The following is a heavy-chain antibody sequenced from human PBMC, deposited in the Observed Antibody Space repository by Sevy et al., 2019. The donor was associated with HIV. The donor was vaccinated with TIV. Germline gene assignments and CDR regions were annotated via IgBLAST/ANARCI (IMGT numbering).Heavy chain of an antibody. D-gene: IGHD3-16*01. J-gene: IGHJ4*02. CDR3: ARVIGGLLFDY. CDR1: GGSISSSY. Sequence: SETLSLTCTVSGGSISSSYWSWVRQPPGKGLEWVGYMYYSGTTNYNPSLKSRVTISVDTSKNQFSLKLSSVTAADTAVYYCARVIGGLLFDYWGQGTLVTVSS. CDR2: MYYSGTT. V-gene: IGHV4-59*01.